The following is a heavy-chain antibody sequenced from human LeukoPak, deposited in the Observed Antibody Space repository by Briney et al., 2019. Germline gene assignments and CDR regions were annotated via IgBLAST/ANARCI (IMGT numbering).Heavy chain of an antibody. V-gene: IGHV3-33*01. J-gene: IGHJ4*02. Sequence: GGSLRPSCAASGFNFTGYGIHWVRQVPGKGLDWVAVIWYDGKNKHYADSVKGRFTISRDTSKNTVYLQMNSLRAEDTAVYYCARVSESGNSDYWGQGTLVTVSS. CDR1: GFNFTGYG. D-gene: IGHD4-23*01. CDR3: ARVSESGNSDY. CDR2: IWYDGKNK.